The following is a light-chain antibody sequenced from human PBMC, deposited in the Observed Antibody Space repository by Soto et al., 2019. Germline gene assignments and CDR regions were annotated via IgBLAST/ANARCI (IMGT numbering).Light chain of an antibody. CDR1: QDVSSW. J-gene: IGKJ4*01. CDR2: AAS. V-gene: IGKV1-12*01. CDR3: QQGNSFPLT. Sequence: DIQMTQSPSSVSASVGDRVTITCRASQDVSSWLAWFQQKPGQAPKLLIYAASSLQIGVPSRFSGSGSGTDFTLTISSLQPEDSATYYCQQGNSFPLTFGRGTKVEIK.